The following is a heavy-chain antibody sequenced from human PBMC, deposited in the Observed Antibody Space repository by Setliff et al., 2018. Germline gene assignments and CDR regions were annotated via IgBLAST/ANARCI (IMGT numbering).Heavy chain of an antibody. CDR1: GGFMIGYY. J-gene: IGHJ4*02. V-gene: IGHV4-59*08. D-gene: IGHD1-26*01. Sequence: PSETLSLTCSVSGGFMIGYYWSWVRQAPGKELEWIGYSVDGSTNYNPSLKSRVTISVDTSKNQFTLKLTSVTAADSAVYYCARGLHSGTYWGTRPLGLDYWGQGTQVTVSS. CDR3: ARGLHSGTYWGTRPLGLDY. CDR2: SVDGST.